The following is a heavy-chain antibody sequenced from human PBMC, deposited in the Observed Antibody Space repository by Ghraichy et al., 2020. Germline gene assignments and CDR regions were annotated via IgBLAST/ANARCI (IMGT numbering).Heavy chain of an antibody. Sequence: SKTLSLTCTVSGASIRTEGFYWSWIRQHPGKGPEWIGHIDSSGGTHFNPSLKSRVTISIATFENQFSLRLTSVTVADTAVYYCAREGDYYDSSGYHWGQGSLVTVSS. J-gene: IGHJ4*02. CDR3: AREGDYYDSSGYH. V-gene: IGHV4-31*03. CDR2: IDSSGGT. D-gene: IGHD3-22*01. CDR1: GASIRTEGFY.